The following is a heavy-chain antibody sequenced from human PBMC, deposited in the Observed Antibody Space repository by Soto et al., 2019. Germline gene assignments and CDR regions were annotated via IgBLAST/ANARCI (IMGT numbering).Heavy chain of an antibody. Sequence: QLQLQESGPGLVKPSETLSLTCTVSGGSISSSSYYWGWIRQPPGKGLEWIGSIYYSGSNYYNPSLKSRVTISVDTSKNQFSLKLSSVTAADTGVYYYARTLVIPNWFDPWGQGTLVTVSS. CDR1: GGSISSSSYY. D-gene: IGHD2-21*01. J-gene: IGHJ5*02. CDR3: ARTLVIPNWFDP. V-gene: IGHV4-39*01. CDR2: IYYSGSN.